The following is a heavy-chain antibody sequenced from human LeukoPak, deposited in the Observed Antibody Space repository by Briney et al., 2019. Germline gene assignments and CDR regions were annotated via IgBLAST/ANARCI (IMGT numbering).Heavy chain of an antibody. CDR1: GGTFSSYA. V-gene: IGHV1-69*13. D-gene: IGHD2-15*01. Sequence: SVKVSCKASGGTFSSYAISWVRQAPGQGLEWMGGIIPIFGTANYAQKFQGGVTITADESTSTAYMELSSLRSEDTAVYYCARDCSGGSCYPSWGQGTLVTVSS. J-gene: IGHJ5*02. CDR3: ARDCSGGSCYPS. CDR2: IIPIFGTA.